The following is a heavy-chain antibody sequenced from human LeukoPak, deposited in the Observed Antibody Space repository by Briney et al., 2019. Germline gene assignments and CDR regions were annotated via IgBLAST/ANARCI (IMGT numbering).Heavy chain of an antibody. Sequence: ASVTVSCKASGYTFTGYYMHWVRQAPGQGLEWMGWINPNSGGTNNAQKFQGRVTITRDTSISTAYMELSRLRSDDTAVYYWARDRRSWLFPLYYYYMDVWGKGTTVTVSS. CDR2: INPNSGGT. J-gene: IGHJ6*03. CDR1: GYTFTGYY. CDR3: ARDRRSWLFPLYYYYMDV. V-gene: IGHV1-2*02. D-gene: IGHD6-13*01.